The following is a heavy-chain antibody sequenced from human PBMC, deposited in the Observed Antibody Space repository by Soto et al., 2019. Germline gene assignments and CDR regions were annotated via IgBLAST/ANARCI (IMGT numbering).Heavy chain of an antibody. Sequence: SETLSHTCAVSGGSISRGGYSWSWIRQPPGKGLEWIGYIYHSGSTYYNPSLKSRVTISVDRSKNQFSLKLSSVTAADTAVYYSARVPSPWGQGTLLTVSS. J-gene: IGHJ5*02. CDR1: GGSISRGGYS. CDR2: IYHSGST. CDR3: ARVPSP. V-gene: IGHV4-30-2*01.